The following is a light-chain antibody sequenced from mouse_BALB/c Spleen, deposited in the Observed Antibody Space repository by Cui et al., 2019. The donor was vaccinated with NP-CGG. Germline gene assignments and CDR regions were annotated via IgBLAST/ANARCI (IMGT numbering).Light chain of an antibody. CDR2: ATN. J-gene: IGLJ1*01. CDR1: TGDVTTSNY. V-gene: IGLV1*01. CDR3: ALWYSNHWV. Sequence: QAVVTQESALTTSPGETVTLTCRSSTGDVTTSNYANWVQEKPDHLFTALIGATNNRAPGVPARFSGSLIGDKAALTITGTQTEDEAIYFCALWYSNHWVFGGGTKLTVL.